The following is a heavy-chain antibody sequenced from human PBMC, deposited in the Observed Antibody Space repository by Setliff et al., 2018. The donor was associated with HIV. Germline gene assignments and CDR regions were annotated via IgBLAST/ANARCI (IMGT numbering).Heavy chain of an antibody. V-gene: IGHV4-31*03. J-gene: IGHJ4*02. CDR3: ARIRTTRDSDYFVS. D-gene: IGHD1-1*01. CDR2: ISYSGIT. CDR1: GGSFTSSDYY. Sequence: PSETLSLTCTVSGGSFTSSDYYWSWIRQHPGKGLEWIGYISYSGITYYDSSLKSRVTMSVDTSKSHFSLKLHSVTAADTAVYFCARIRTTRDSDYFVSWGPGTLVTVSS.